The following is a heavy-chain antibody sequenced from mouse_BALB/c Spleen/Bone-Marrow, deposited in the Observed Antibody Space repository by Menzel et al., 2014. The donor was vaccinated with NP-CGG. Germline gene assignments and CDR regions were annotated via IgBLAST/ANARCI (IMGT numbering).Heavy chain of an antibody. V-gene: IGHV1S81*02. CDR3: ARDGNYRYAMDY. Sequence: QVQLKQSGAELVKPGASVKLSCMASGFTFTSYWIHWVKQRPGQGPEWIGEINPSNGRTSYNEKFKSKATLTEDKSSSTAYMQLSSLTSEDSAVYYCARDGNYRYAMDYWGQGTSVTVSS. J-gene: IGHJ4*01. CDR2: INPSNGRT. D-gene: IGHD2-1*01. CDR1: GFTFTSYW.